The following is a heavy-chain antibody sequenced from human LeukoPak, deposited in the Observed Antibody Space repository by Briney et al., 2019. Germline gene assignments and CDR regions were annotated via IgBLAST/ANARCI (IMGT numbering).Heavy chain of an antibody. CDR3: ASFSYYDSSGYYSDY. J-gene: IGHJ4*02. V-gene: IGHV1-69*04. Sequence: GSSVKVSCKASGGTFSSYAISWVRQAPGQGLEWMGRIIPILGIANYAQKFQGRVTITADKSTSTAYMELSSLRSEDTAVYYCASFSYYDSSGYYSDYWGQGTLVTVSS. D-gene: IGHD3-22*01. CDR1: GGTFSSYA. CDR2: IIPILGIA.